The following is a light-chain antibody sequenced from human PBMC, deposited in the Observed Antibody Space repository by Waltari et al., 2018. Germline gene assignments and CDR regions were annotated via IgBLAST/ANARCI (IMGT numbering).Light chain of an antibody. Sequence: LPRSLAPLSLSSEARSPLTCRASQSVSRALAWYQQKPGQAPRLLIYAASTRATGVPDRFSGSGSGTDFSLTISRLDPEDFAVYYCQHYVNLPVTFGQGTKVEI. CDR3: QHYVNLPVT. CDR1: QSVSRA. CDR2: AAS. V-gene: IGKV3-20*01. J-gene: IGKJ1*01.